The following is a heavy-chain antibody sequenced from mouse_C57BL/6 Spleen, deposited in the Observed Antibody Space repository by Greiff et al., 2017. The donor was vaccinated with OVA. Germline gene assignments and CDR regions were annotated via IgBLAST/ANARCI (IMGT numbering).Heavy chain of an antibody. CDR2: IDPSDSYT. Sequence: QVQLQQPGAELVKPGASVKLSCKASGYTFTSYWMQWVKQRPGQGLEWIGEIDPSDSYTNYNQKFKGKATLTVDTSSSTAYMQLSSLTSEDSAVYYCARSGYYGSSLYYAMDYWGQGTSVTVSS. D-gene: IGHD1-1*01. J-gene: IGHJ4*01. V-gene: IGHV1-50*01. CDR1: GYTFTSYW. CDR3: ARSGYYGSSLYYAMDY.